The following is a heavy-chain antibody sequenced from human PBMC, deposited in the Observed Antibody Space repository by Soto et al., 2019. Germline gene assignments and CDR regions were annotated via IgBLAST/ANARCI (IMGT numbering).Heavy chain of an antibody. CDR1: GYSFTSYW. D-gene: IGHD6-13*01. J-gene: IGHJ6*02. CDR2: IYPGDSDT. V-gene: IGHV5-51*01. Sequence: GESLKISCKGSGYSFTSYWIGWVRQMPGKGLESMGIIYPGDSDTRYSPSFQGQVTISADKSISTAYLQWSSLKASDTAMYYCARTAAAGEYYYGMDVWGQGTTVTVSS. CDR3: ARTAAAGEYYYGMDV.